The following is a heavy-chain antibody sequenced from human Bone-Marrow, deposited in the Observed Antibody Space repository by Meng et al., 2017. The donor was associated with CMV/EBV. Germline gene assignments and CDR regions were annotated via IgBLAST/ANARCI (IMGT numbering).Heavy chain of an antibody. CDR2: ISGSGDNT. Sequence: LSLTCAASGFTFSSYGMSWVRQAPGKGLEWVSTISGSGDNTYFADSVKGRFTISRDNSKNTLYLQMNSLRAEDTAVYYCTRDSGVGVVIDSWGQGTLVTVSS. CDR1: GFTFSSYG. J-gene: IGHJ5*01. V-gene: IGHV3-23*01. D-gene: IGHD3-3*01. CDR3: TRDSGVGVVIDS.